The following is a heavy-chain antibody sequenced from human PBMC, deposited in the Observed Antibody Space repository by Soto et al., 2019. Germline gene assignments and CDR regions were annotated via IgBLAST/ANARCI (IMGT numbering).Heavy chain of an antibody. Sequence: SETLSLTCAVSVYSISSSNWWGWIRQPPGKGLEWIGYIYYNGSTYYNPPLKSRVTMSVDTSKNQFSLKLSSVTAVDTAVYYCDTNIRAYYYDRSGYYSILHWGQ. CDR3: DTNIRAYYYDRSGYYSILH. J-gene: IGHJ1*01. D-gene: IGHD3-22*01. CDR2: IYYNGST. V-gene: IGHV4-28*01. CDR1: VYSISSSNW.